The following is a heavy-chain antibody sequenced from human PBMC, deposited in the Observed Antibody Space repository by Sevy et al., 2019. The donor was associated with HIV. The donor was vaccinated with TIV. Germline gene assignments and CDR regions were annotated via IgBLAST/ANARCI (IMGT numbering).Heavy chain of an antibody. CDR1: GFNFNIYS. CDR2: LSFGCGKI. V-gene: IGHV3-23*01. CDR3: AREGCTRPHDY. Sequence: GGSPRLSCAVSGFNFNIYSMSWVCQAPGKGLEWVSTLSFGCGKINYADSVKGRFIISRDDSKNTLYLQMNSLRAEDTAVYFCAREGCTRPHDYWGQGTLVTVSS. J-gene: IGHJ4*02. D-gene: IGHD2-8*01.